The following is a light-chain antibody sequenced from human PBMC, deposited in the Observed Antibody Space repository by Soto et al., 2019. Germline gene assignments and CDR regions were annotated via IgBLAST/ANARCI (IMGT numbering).Light chain of an antibody. CDR3: QHYDNLPPFT. Sequence: DIQMTQSPSSLSASVGDRVTITCQASQDIRKYLSWYQQKPGRAPKLLIYGASNLETGVPSRYSGSGYGTDFIFSISSLHPEDIATYYCQHYDNLPPFTFGPGTKVAIK. CDR2: GAS. J-gene: IGKJ3*01. V-gene: IGKV1-33*01. CDR1: QDIRKY.